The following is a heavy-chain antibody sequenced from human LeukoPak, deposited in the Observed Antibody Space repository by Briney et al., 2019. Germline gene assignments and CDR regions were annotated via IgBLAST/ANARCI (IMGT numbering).Heavy chain of an antibody. Sequence: GGSLRLSCAASGFTFSSYSMNWVRQAPGKGLEWVSSISSSSSYIYYADSVKGRFTISRDNAKNSLYLQMNSLRAEDTAVYYCAREGIAAAGTIWGQGTLVTVSS. D-gene: IGHD6-13*01. V-gene: IGHV3-21*01. J-gene: IGHJ4*02. CDR1: GFTFSSYS. CDR2: ISSSSSYI. CDR3: AREGIAAAGTI.